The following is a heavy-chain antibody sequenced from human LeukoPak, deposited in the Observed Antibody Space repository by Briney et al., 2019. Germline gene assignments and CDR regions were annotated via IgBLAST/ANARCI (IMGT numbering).Heavy chain of an antibody. Sequence: GGSLRLSCAASGFTVSSNFMSWVRQAPGKGLEWVSVIYSGGTTYYADSVTGRFTISRDNSKNTLSLQMNSLRAEDTAVYYCARDGYGNNYMDVWGKGTTVTVSS. CDR1: GFTVSSNF. V-gene: IGHV3-53*01. J-gene: IGHJ6*03. CDR3: ARDGYGNNYMDV. CDR2: IYSGGTT. D-gene: IGHD5-12*01.